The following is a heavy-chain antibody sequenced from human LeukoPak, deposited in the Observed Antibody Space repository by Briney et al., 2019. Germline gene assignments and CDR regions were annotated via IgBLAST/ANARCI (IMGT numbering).Heavy chain of an antibody. J-gene: IGHJ3*02. CDR2: IYYSGST. D-gene: IGHD6-19*01. CDR3: ARAREQWLVYGAFDI. V-gene: IGHV4-59*01. CDR1: GGSISSYY. Sequence: PSETLSLTCTVSGGSISSYYWSWTRQPPGKGLEWIGYIYYSGSTNYNPSLKSRVTISVDTSKNQFSLKLSSVTAADTAVYYCARAREQWLVYGAFDIWGQGTMVTVSS.